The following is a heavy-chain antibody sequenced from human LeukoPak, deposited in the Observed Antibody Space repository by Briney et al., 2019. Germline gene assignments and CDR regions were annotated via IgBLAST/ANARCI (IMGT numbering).Heavy chain of an antibody. J-gene: IGHJ4*02. D-gene: IGHD3-10*01. Sequence: SETLTLTCGVSGASFSGYYWSWLRQPPGKGLEWIGEINHSGGTNYNRSLKSRVTISVDTSKKQFSLNLRSVTAEDTAVYYFATDRYYGSGSYYKFDYWGQGTLVTVSS. CDR3: ATDRYYGSGSYYKFDY. V-gene: IGHV4-34*01. CDR2: INHSGGT. CDR1: GASFSGYY.